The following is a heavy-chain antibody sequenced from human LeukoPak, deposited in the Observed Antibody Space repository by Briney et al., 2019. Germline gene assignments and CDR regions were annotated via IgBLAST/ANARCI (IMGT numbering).Heavy chain of an antibody. CDR2: ISGSGGST. CDR3: AKTRNNIVATIHDY. Sequence: PGGPLRLSCAASGFTFSSYAMSWVRQAPGKGLEGVSAISGSGGSTYYADSVKGRFTISRDNSKNTLYLQMNSLTAEDTAVYYCAKTRNNIVATIHDYWGEGTLVTVSS. J-gene: IGHJ4*02. V-gene: IGHV3-23*01. D-gene: IGHD5-12*01. CDR1: GFTFSSYA.